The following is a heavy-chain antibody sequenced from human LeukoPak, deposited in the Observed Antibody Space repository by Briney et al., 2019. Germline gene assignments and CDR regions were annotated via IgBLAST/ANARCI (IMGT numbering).Heavy chain of an antibody. V-gene: IGHV3-20*04. Sequence: GGSLRLSCAASGFTFDDYGMSWVRQAPGKGLEWVSGINWNGGSIGYADSVKGRFTISRDNAKNSLYLQMHSLRAEDTALYYCASGGIYYGAAFDFWGQGILVTVSS. D-gene: IGHD1-26*01. CDR1: GFTFDDYG. J-gene: IGHJ4*02. CDR2: INWNGGSI. CDR3: ASGGIYYGAAFDF.